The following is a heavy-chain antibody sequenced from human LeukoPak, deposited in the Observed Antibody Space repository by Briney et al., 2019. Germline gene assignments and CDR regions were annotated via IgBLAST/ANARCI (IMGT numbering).Heavy chain of an antibody. Sequence: SQTLSLTCTVSGGSISSGNYYWRWLRQPPGTGLEWIGYIYYSGSTYYNPSLKSRVTISVDTSKNQFSLKLSSVTAADTAVYYCATSSLYSNSWYFDYWGQGTLVTVSS. CDR3: ATSSLYSNSWYFDY. CDR2: IYYSGST. CDR1: GGSISSGNYY. J-gene: IGHJ4*02. V-gene: IGHV4-30-4*08. D-gene: IGHD6-13*01.